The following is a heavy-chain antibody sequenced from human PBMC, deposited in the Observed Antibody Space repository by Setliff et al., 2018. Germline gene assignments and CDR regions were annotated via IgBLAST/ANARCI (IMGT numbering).Heavy chain of an antibody. CDR3: TTALRWESNGGVDC. CDR2: IKSKSDGGTI. V-gene: IGHV3-15*01. D-gene: IGHD1-26*01. CDR1: GFSFRSAW. Sequence: GGSLRLSCAASGFSFRSAWMDWVRQSPGKVLEWVGRIKSKSDGGTIEYAAPVKGRFTMSRDDSTNTLSLQMNSLKTEDSGVYYCTTALRWESNGGVDCWGQGTLVTVSS. J-gene: IGHJ4*02.